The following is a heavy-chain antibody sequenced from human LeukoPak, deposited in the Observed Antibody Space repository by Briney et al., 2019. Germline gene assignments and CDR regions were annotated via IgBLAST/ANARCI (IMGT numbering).Heavy chain of an antibody. CDR1: GGSISSGGYY. CDR3: ATSWRTRGFDP. V-gene: IGHV4-31*03. J-gene: IGHJ5*02. CDR2: IYYSGST. Sequence: PSQTLSLTCTVSGGSISSGGYYWGWILQHPGNGLEGIGYIYYSGSTYYNPSLKSRVTISVDTSKNQFSLKLSSVTAADTAVYYCATSWRTRGFDPWGQGTLVTVSS.